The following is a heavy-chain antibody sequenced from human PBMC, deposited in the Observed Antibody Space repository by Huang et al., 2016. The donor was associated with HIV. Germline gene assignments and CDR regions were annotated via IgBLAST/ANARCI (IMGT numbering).Heavy chain of an antibody. Sequence: QVQLVQSGAEVKKAGSSVKVSCKASGGPFSSYAFSWVRQASGQGLEWRGGILPIFGTANYAQKFQGRVTITADESTSTAYMELGSLVSEDTAVYYCARVESRRYYDSSGYYYWGQGTLVTVSS. D-gene: IGHD3-22*01. CDR2: ILPIFGTA. CDR3: ARVESRRYYDSSGYYY. J-gene: IGHJ4*02. CDR1: GGPFSSYA. V-gene: IGHV1-69*01.